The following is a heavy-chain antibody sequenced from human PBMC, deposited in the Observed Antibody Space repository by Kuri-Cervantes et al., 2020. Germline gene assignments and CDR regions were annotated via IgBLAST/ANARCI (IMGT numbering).Heavy chain of an antibody. V-gene: IGHV3-30*02. CDR2: IRSDGGIK. CDR3: AREYAHNSYHMDI. CDR1: GFTLSDHG. D-gene: IGHD2-2*01. J-gene: IGHJ6*03. Sequence: GESLKLSCAASGFTLSDHGVHWVRQAPGGGLEWVSFIRSDGGIKYYVDPVEGRFTISRDNSKNTVHLQLSGLRPGDTGIYYCAREYAHNSYHMDIWGNGTTVTVSS.